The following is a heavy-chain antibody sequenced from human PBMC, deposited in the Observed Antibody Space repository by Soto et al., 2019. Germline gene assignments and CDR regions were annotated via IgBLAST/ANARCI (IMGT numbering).Heavy chain of an antibody. J-gene: IGHJ4*02. CDR3: AREAPGDYDNSGYYYDVELDS. D-gene: IGHD3-22*01. CDR1: GYIFTNFG. Sequence: GASVKVSCKASGYIFTNFGINWLRQAPGQGLEWMGWRSTYNGRTNYAQKFQGRVTMTTDTSTTTAYMELRSLRSDDTAVYYCAREAPGDYDNSGYYYDVELDSWGQGTLVTVSS. CDR2: RSTYNGRT. V-gene: IGHV1-18*01.